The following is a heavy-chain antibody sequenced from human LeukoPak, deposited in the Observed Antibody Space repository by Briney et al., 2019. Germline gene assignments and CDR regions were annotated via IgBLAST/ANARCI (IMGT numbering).Heavy chain of an antibody. D-gene: IGHD6-13*01. J-gene: IGHJ3*02. CDR2: ISSSSDYI. CDR1: GFTFSS. Sequence: GGSLRLSCAASGFTFSSMNWVRQAPGKGLEWVSFISSSSDYIYYADSVKGRFAISRDIAKNSLYLQMNSLRAEDAAVYYCARDRSGSWYAFDIWGQGTMVTVSS. V-gene: IGHV3-21*06. CDR3: ARDRSGSWYAFDI.